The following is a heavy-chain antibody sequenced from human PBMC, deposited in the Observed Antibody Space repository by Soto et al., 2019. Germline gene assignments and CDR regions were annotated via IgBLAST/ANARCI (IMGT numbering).Heavy chain of an antibody. V-gene: IGHV1-69*18. Sequence: QVQLEQSGAEVKRPGSSVKVSCKTSGGNFNTYPISWVRQAPGHRLEWMGKIIPIFGTPDYAQKFQGRVTINADEATTTVYMELKSPKFDASAVYYCAGDSRLWGRTGWKRENLFDIWGQGTMVTVSS. CDR1: GGNFNTYP. D-gene: IGHD3-16*01. CDR2: IIPIFGTP. CDR3: AGDSRLWGRTGWKRENLFDI. J-gene: IGHJ3*02.